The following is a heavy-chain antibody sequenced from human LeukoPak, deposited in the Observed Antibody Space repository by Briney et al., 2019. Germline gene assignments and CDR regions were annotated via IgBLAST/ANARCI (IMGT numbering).Heavy chain of an antibody. V-gene: IGHV4-4*07. D-gene: IGHD1-26*01. CDR2: IHDSGTN. CDR3: VREIPAGGGSYYWLDP. CDR1: SCSLMGYH. J-gene: IGHJ5*02. Sequence: SETVSLTCTVSSCSLMGYHWSWIRQPAGKGLEWMGRIHDSGTNNYNPSIMSRLTISVDRSKTQSYLNLNSVTATDTAVYYCVREIPAGGGSYYWLDPWGQETLVTVSS.